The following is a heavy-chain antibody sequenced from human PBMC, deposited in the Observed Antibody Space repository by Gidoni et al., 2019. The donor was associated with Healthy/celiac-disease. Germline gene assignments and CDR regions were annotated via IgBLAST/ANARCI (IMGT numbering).Heavy chain of an antibody. J-gene: IGHJ3*02. Sequence: EVQLVESGGGLVKPGGSLRLSCAASGFTFSSYSMNWVRQAPGKGLEWVSSISSSSSYIYYADSVKGRFTISRDNAKNSLYLQMNSLRAEDTAVYYCARADYYGPDAFDIWGQGTMVTVSS. CDR2: ISSSSSYI. CDR3: ARADYYGPDAFDI. D-gene: IGHD3-10*01. V-gene: IGHV3-21*01. CDR1: GFTFSSYS.